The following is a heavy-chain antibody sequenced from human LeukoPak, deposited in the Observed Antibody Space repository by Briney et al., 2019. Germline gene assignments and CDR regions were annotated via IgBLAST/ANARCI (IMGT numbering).Heavy chain of an antibody. J-gene: IGHJ3*02. Sequence: ASVKVSCKASGYTFTGYYMHWVRQAPGQGLEWMGWINPNSGGTNYAQKLQGRVTMTTDTSTSTAYMELRSLRSDDTAVYYCARDAPRYDYVWGSYLEIDDIWGQGTMVTVSS. CDR1: GYTFTGYY. CDR3: ARDAPRYDYVWGSYLEIDDI. V-gene: IGHV1-2*02. D-gene: IGHD3-16*01. CDR2: INPNSGGT.